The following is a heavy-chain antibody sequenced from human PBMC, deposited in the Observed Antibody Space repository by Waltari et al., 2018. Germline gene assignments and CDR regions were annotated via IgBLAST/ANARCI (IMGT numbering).Heavy chain of an antibody. CDR3: ARRDSSGWGDY. J-gene: IGHJ4*02. CDR1: GFPFSSSW. V-gene: IGHV3-7*01. Sequence: EVQLVESGGGLVHPGGSLRPPCAASGFPFSSSWSSRVRQAPGKGLKWVGNMKQDGSETYYVYSVKGRFTISRDNAQNSLYLQMNSLRAEDTAVYYCARRDSSGWGDYWGQGTLVTVSS. CDR2: MKQDGSET. D-gene: IGHD6-19*01.